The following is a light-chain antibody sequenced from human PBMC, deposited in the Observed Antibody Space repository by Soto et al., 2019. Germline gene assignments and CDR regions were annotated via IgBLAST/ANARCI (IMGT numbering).Light chain of an antibody. Sequence: QSVLTQPPSASGTPGQRLTISCSGSSSNIGSNYVYWYQQLPGTAPKLLIYSNNQRPSGVPDRFSGSKSDTSASLAISGLRSEDEADYYCAAWDDSLSGRVFGGGTQLPS. J-gene: IGLJ3*02. CDR2: SNN. CDR3: AAWDDSLSGRV. CDR1: SSNIGSNY. V-gene: IGLV1-47*02.